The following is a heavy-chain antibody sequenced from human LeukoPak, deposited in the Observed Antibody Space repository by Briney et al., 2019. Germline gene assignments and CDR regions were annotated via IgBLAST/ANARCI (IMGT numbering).Heavy chain of an antibody. V-gene: IGHV3-66*01. Sequence: GRSLRLSCAASGFTVSSNYMSWVRQAPGKGLDWVSVICSGGRTYYADSVKGRFTISRDNSKNTLYLQMNSLRADDTAVYYCATIVPDVVATLTFDYWGQGTLVTVSS. CDR3: ATIVPDVVATLTFDY. D-gene: IGHD2-15*01. CDR1: GFTVSSNY. CDR2: ICSGGRT. J-gene: IGHJ4*02.